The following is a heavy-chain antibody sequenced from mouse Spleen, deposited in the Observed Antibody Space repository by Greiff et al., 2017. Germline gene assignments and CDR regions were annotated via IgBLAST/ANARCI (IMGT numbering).Heavy chain of an antibody. Sequence: VMLVESGPGLVAPSQSLSITCTVSGFSLTSYGVDWVRQSPGKGLEWLGVIWGGGSTNYNSAPKSRLSISKDNSKSQVFLKMNSLQTDDTAMYYCASNGYEDAMDYWGQGTSVTVSS. V-gene: IGHV2-6*01. D-gene: IGHD2-2*01. J-gene: IGHJ4*01. CDR1: GFSLTSYG. CDR2: IWGGGST. CDR3: ASNGYEDAMDY.